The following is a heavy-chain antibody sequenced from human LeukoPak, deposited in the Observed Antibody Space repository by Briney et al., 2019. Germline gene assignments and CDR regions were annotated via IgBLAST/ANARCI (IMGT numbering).Heavy chain of an antibody. V-gene: IGHV3-30-3*02. CDR1: GFTFSSYA. D-gene: IGHD4-11*01. CDR2: ISYDGSNK. Sequence: PGGSLRLSCAASGFTFSSYAMHWVRQAPGKGLEWVAVISYDGSNKYYADSVKGRFTISRDNSKNTLYLQMNSLRAEDAAVYYCANEYSKGDVWGQGAMVTVSS. J-gene: IGHJ3*01. CDR3: ANEYSKGDV.